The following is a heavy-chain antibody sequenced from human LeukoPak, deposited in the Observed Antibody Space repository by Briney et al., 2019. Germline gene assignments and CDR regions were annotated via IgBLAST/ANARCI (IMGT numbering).Heavy chain of an antibody. J-gene: IGHJ4*02. Sequence: SETLSLTRTVSGGSISSYYWTWIRQPPGKGLEWIGYIYYSGSTNYNPSLKSRVTISVDTSKNQFSLHLNPVTAADTAVYYCARHLGVTGTWDYWGQGTLVTVSS. D-gene: IGHD6-19*01. CDR3: ARHLGVTGTWDY. CDR1: GGSISSYY. V-gene: IGHV4-59*08. CDR2: IYYSGST.